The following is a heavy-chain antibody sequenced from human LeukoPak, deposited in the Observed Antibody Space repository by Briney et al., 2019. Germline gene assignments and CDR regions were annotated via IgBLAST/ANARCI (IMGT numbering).Heavy chain of an antibody. CDR2: IYYSGST. CDR3: ARKGWDDSSGYYSLYFDY. Sequence: SETLSLTCTVSGYSISSGYYWGWIRQPPGKGLEWIGSIYYSGSTYYNPSLKRRVTISVDTSKNQFSLKLSSVTAADTAVYYCARKGWDDSSGYYSLYFDYWGQGTLVTVSS. J-gene: IGHJ4*02. D-gene: IGHD3-22*01. CDR1: GYSISSGYY. V-gene: IGHV4-38-2*02.